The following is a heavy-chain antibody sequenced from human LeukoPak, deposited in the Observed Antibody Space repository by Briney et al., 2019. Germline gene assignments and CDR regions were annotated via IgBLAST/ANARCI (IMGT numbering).Heavy chain of an antibody. CDR1: GYTFTSYY. J-gene: IGHJ3*02. D-gene: IGHD3-16*01. CDR3: ARSSGFYVWGSLFKRGFDAFDI. CDR2: INPSGGST. Sequence: EASVKVSCKASGYTFTSYYMHWVRQAPGQGLEWMGIINPSGGSTSYAQKFQGRVTMTRDMSTSTVYMELSSLRSEDTAVYYCARSSGFYVWGSLFKRGFDAFDIWGKGKMVTVSS. V-gene: IGHV1-46*01.